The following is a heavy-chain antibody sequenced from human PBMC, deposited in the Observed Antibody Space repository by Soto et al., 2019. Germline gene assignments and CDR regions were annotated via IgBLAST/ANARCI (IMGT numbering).Heavy chain of an antibody. CDR3: ARERGAYKYFDY. V-gene: IGHV1-18*01. CDR1: GYMFASYG. Sequence: QVQLVQSGAEVKKPGASVKVSCKVSGYMFASYGISWARQAPGQGLEWMGWINIYNGNINYAQKFQGRVTMTTDTSTSTAYMELRGLGSDDTALYYCARERGAYKYFDYWGQGTLVTVSS. CDR2: INIYNGNI. D-gene: IGHD1-1*01. J-gene: IGHJ4*02.